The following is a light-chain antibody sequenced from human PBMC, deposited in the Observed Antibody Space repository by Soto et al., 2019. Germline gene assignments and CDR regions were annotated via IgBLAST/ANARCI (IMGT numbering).Light chain of an antibody. V-gene: IGKV3-20*01. CDR2: DTS. CDR3: HHYGRTRT. CDR1: QSVSSSY. J-gene: IGKJ1*01. Sequence: EIVWTQSPGTLSLSPGERATLSCRASQSVSSSYLAWYQQKLGQAPRLLIYDTSNRATGIPDRFSGSGSGTDFTLTISRLEPEDSAVYYCHHYGRTRTFGQGTKV.